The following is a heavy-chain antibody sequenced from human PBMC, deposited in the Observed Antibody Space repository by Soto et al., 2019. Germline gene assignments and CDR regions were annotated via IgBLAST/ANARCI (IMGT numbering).Heavy chain of an antibody. CDR1: GGSISSSSYY. CDR3: ARTNGSGSYYRLEPGASDI. CDR2: IYYSGST. V-gene: IGHV4-39*01. D-gene: IGHD3-10*01. Sequence: ASETLSLTCTVSGGSISSSSYYWGWIRQPPGKGLEWIGSIYYSGSTYYNPSLKSRVTISVDTSKNQFSLKLSSVTAADTAVYYCARTNGSGSYYRLEPGASDIWGQGTMVTVSS. J-gene: IGHJ3*02.